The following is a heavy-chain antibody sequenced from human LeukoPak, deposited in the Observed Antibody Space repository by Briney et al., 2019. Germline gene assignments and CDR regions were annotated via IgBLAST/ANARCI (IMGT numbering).Heavy chain of an antibody. CDR2: INHSGST. V-gene: IGHV4-34*01. D-gene: IGHD1-26*01. J-gene: IGHJ4*02. Sequence: SETLSLTCAVYGGSFSGYYWSWIRQPPGKGLEWIGEINHSGSTNYNPSLKSRVTISVDTSKNQFSLKLSSVTAADTAVYYCARNRVGAPYYFDYWGQGTLVTVSS. CDR3: ARNRVGAPYYFDY. CDR1: GGSFSGYY.